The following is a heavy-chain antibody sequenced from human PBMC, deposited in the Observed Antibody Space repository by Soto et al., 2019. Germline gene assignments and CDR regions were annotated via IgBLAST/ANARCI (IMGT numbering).Heavy chain of an antibody. CDR3: ARGRYLYRSDYWVANLPFDH. D-gene: IGHD3-16*02. V-gene: IGHV3-23*01. J-gene: IGHJ4*02. Sequence: EVQLLESGGALVQPGGSLRLSCAASGFTFNSYVMTWVRQAPGEGLEWVSSISRSGRGSAYYADSVKGRFTISRDNSENTLFLQMKNLRDEDTALYYCARGRYLYRSDYWVANLPFDHWGLGTLVNVSS. CDR1: GFTFNSYV. CDR2: ISRSGRGSA.